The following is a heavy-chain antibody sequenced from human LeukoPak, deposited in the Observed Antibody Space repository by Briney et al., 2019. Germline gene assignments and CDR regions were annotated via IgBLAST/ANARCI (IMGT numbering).Heavy chain of an antibody. V-gene: IGHV3-7*03. J-gene: IGHJ6*02. CDR3: ARVRSPAYDILTGYYYGMDV. CDR1: GFTFSSYW. CDR2: MKQDGSEK. Sequence: GGSLRLSCAASGFTFSSYWMSWVRQAPGKGLEWVANMKQDGSEKYYVDSVKGRFAISRDNAKNSLYLQMNSLRAEDTAVYYCARVRSPAYDILTGYYYGMDVWGQGTTVTVSS. D-gene: IGHD3-9*01.